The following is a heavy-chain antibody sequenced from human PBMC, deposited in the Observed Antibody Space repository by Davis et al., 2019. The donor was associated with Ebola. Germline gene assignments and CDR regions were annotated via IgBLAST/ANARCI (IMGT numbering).Heavy chain of an antibody. V-gene: IGHV4-34*01. CDR1: GGSFSGYY. CDR3: ARLRRIGYSSSSVPDY. J-gene: IGHJ4*02. Sequence: PSETLSLTCAVYGGSFSGYYWSWIRQLPGKGLEWIGEINHSGSTNYNPSLKSRVTISVDTSKNQFSLKLNSVTAADTAVYYCARLRRIGYSSSSVPDYLGQGTLVTVSS. D-gene: IGHD6-6*01. CDR2: INHSGST.